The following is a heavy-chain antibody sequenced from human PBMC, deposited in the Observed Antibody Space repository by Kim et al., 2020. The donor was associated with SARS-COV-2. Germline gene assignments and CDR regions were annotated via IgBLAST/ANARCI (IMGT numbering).Heavy chain of an antibody. D-gene: IGHD3-9*01. Sequence: GGSLRLSCVVSGLTVSNNYWSWVRQAPGKGLEWVSVIYNNGNTYYADSVKGRFMISRDNSKNTLYLQMNSLRAEDSAVYYCTKDAAVTGYYFYMEVWGKGTSVTVSS. V-gene: IGHV3-66*01. CDR3: TKDAAVTGYYFYMEV. CDR2: IYNNGNT. J-gene: IGHJ6*03. CDR1: GLTVSNNY.